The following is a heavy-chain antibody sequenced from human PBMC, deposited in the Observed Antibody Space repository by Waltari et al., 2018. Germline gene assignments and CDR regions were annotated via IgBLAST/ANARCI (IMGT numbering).Heavy chain of an antibody. V-gene: IGHV4-38-2*01. CDR2: IYHSGST. J-gene: IGHJ4*02. Sequence: QAQLQESGPALVKPAETLSPTCAVSGYSISSGYSWGRIRQPPGKGLEWIGSIYHSGSTYYNPSLKSRVTISVDTSKNQFSLKLSSVTAADTAVYYCAKILYGGESPYFDYWGQGTLVTVSS. D-gene: IGHD4-17*01. CDR3: AKILYGGESPYFDY. CDR1: GYSISSGYS.